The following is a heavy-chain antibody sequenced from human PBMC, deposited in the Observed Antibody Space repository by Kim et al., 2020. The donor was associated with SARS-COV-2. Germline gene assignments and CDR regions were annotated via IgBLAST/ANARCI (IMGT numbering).Heavy chain of an antibody. V-gene: IGHV3-21*01. CDR3: ARDLLPLAYSYYYYGMDV. Sequence: GGSLRLSCAASGFTFSSYSMNWVRQAPGKGLEWVSSISSSSSYIYYADSVKGRFTISRDNAKNSLYLQMNSLRAEDTAVYYCARDLLPLAYSYYYYGMDVWGQGTTVTVSS. J-gene: IGHJ6*02. CDR2: ISSSSSYI. CDR1: GFTFSSYS. D-gene: IGHD2-15*01.